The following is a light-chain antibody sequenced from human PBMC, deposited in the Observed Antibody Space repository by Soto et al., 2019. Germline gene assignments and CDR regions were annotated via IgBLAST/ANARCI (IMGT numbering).Light chain of an antibody. CDR2: DAS. CDR1: QSISSW. V-gene: IGKV1-5*01. J-gene: IGKJ1*01. Sequence: DLQMTQSPSTLSASVGDRVTITCRASQSISSWLAWYQQKPGKAPKLLIYDASSLESGVPSRFSGSGSGTEFTLTISSLQPDDYATYYCQQYNSYSLTWTFGQGTKVEIK. CDR3: QQYNSYSLTWT.